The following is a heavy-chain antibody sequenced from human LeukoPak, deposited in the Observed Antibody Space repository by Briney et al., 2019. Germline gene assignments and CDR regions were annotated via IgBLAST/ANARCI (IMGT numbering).Heavy chain of an antibody. Sequence: SLXLSCAASGFTFRTYAMSWVRQAPGKGVEWVSAISGGGGRTYYADTVKGGFTISRENSKKTLCLQMNTLRAEDTAVYYCAKDRYCGGGTCYWSYFDYWGQGTLVTVSS. V-gene: IGHV3-23*01. CDR1: GFTFRTYA. D-gene: IGHD2-15*01. CDR3: AKDRYCGGGTCYWSYFDY. CDR2: ISGGGGRT. J-gene: IGHJ4*02.